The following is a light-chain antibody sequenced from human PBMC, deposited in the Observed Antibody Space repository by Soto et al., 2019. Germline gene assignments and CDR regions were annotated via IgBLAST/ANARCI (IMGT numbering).Light chain of an antibody. Sequence: EIVLTQSPGTLSLSPGERATLSCRASQSVSSNYLAWYQQKPGQAPRLLIYGASNRATGIPDRISGSGSGTDFTLTISRLEPEDFAVYYCQQYVSSPWTFGQGTKVEIK. V-gene: IGKV3-20*01. CDR3: QQYVSSPWT. CDR2: GAS. J-gene: IGKJ1*01. CDR1: QSVSSNY.